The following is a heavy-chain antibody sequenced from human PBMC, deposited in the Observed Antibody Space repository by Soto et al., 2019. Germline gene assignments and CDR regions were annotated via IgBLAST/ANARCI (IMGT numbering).Heavy chain of an antibody. D-gene: IGHD1-20*01. Sequence: SVKVSCKASGFTSTGYPIHWVRQARGQRLEWIGWIVVGSGNTNYAQKFQERVTITRDMSTSTAYMELSSLRSEDTAVYYCAAEDNWNDDVYWGQGTLVTVSS. CDR2: IVVGSGNT. J-gene: IGHJ4*02. CDR1: GFTSTGYP. V-gene: IGHV1-58*02. CDR3: AAEDNWNDDVY.